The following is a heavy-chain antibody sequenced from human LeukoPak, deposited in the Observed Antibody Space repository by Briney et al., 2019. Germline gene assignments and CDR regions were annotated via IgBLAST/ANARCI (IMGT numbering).Heavy chain of an antibody. CDR2: IRSKANNYAT. Sequence: GGSLRLSCAAPGFTFSGSAMHWVRQASGKGLEWVGRIRSKANNYATAYAASVKGRFTISRDDSKNTAYLQMNSLKTEDTAVYYCTRHSSPGIAVAGPYYYYMDVWGKGTTVTVSS. CDR3: TRHSSPGIAVAGPYYYYMDV. D-gene: IGHD6-19*01. V-gene: IGHV3-73*01. J-gene: IGHJ6*03. CDR1: GFTFSGSA.